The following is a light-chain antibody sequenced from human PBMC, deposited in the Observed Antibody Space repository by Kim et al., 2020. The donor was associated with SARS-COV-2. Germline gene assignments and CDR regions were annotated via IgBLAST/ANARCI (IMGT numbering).Light chain of an antibody. CDR2: YDS. CDR3: QAWDSSSDYV. V-gene: IGLV3-21*04. J-gene: IGLJ1*01. Sequence: SYELTQPPSVSVAPGKTARITCGGNNIGSKSVHWYQQKPGQAPVLVIYYDSDRPSGIPERFSGSNSGNTATLTISRVEAGDEADYYCQAWDSSSDYVFGT. CDR1: NIGSKS.